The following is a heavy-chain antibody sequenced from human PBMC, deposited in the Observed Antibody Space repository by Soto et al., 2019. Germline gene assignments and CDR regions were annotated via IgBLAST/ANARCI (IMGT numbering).Heavy chain of an antibody. V-gene: IGHV1-69*13. CDR2: IIPIFGTA. CDR1: GGTFSSYA. CDR3: ARAYCSGGSCHYWGRYYYYGMDV. J-gene: IGHJ6*02. D-gene: IGHD2-15*01. Sequence: SVKVSCKASGGTFSSYAISWVRQAPGQGLEWMGGIIPIFGTANYAQKFQGRVTITADESTSTAYMELSSLRSEDTAVYYCARAYCSGGSCHYWGRYYYYGMDVWGQGTTVTVSS.